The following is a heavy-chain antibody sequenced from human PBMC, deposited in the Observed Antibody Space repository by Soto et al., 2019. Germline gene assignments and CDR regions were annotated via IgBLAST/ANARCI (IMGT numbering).Heavy chain of an antibody. CDR2: ISANGGIT. CDR1: GYTFTSYG. Sequence: ASVKVSCKASGYTFTSYGISWVRQAPGQGLEWMGWISANGGITRYAQKLESRVTMTSDTSTSTVYMELGSLRSEDTAVYYCARVLTDSNGWYNCDYWGQGALVTVSS. V-gene: IGHV1-18*01. J-gene: IGHJ4*02. D-gene: IGHD6-19*01. CDR3: ARVLTDSNGWYNCDY.